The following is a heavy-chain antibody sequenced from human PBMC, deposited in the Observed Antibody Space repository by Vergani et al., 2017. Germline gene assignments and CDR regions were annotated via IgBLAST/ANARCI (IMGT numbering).Heavy chain of an antibody. CDR3: ARGGGLGDLTGYYRDFDY. Sequence: QVQLVQSGAEVKKPGSSVKVSCKASGGTFSSYAISWVRQAPGQGLEWMVGIIPIFGIANYAQKFQGRVTITADKSTTTAYMELSSLRSEDTAVYYCARGGGLGDLTGYYRDFDYWGQGTLVTVSS. D-gene: IGHD3-9*01. J-gene: IGHJ4*02. CDR2: IIPIFGIA. CDR1: GGTFSSYA. V-gene: IGHV1-69*14.